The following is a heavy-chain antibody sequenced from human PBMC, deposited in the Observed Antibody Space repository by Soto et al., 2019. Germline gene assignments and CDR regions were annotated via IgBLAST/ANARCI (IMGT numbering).Heavy chain of an antibody. V-gene: IGHV4-39*01. CDR3: SRGSFYFENSGYYYDD. CDR1: GGSILGSSYY. Sequence: PSETLSLTCTVSGGSILGSSYYWGWIRQPPGKGLEWIGSKYYTGTTYYSPSLQSRVTISFDTSKNQVSLRLTSVTAADTAVYFCSRGSFYFENSGYYYDDWGQGALVTVSS. D-gene: IGHD3-22*01. CDR2: KYYTGTT. J-gene: IGHJ4*02.